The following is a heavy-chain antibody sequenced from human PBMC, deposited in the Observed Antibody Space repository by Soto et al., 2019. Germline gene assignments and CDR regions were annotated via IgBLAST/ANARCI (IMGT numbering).Heavy chain of an antibody. CDR1: GFTFSDYA. J-gene: IGHJ5*02. V-gene: IGHV3-30*18. D-gene: IGHD3-10*01. Sequence: ERLVESGGGVVQPGRSLSLSCAVSGFTFSDYAMHWVRQAPGKGLEWVALILHDGLNEFYADYVRGRITISRDMSNNTLYLQMNGLRSEDTAVYYCMKSRGDAYKWSLELDQCGQGTLVTVSS. CDR3: MKSRGDAYKWSLELDQ. CDR2: ILHDGLNE.